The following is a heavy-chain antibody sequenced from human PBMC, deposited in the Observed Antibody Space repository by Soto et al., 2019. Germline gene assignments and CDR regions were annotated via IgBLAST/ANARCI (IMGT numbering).Heavy chain of an antibody. D-gene: IGHD5-18*01. CDR2: IGTAGDT. CDR3: ATVPKGQLWTFDY. J-gene: IGHJ4*02. CDR1: GFTFSSYD. Sequence: EVQLVESGGGLVQPGGSLRLSCAASGFTFSSYDMNWVRQATGKGLEWVSAIGTAGDTFYPGSVKGRFTISRENAKNSLYLQMNSLRAGDTAVYYCATVPKGQLWTFDYWGQGTLVTVSS. V-gene: IGHV3-13*01.